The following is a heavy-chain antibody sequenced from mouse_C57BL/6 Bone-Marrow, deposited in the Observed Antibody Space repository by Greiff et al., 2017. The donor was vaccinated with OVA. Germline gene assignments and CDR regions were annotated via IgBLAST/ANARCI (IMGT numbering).Heavy chain of an antibody. CDR2: ISNLAYSI. J-gene: IGHJ4*01. Sequence: EVKLMESGGGLVQPGGSLKLSCAASGFTFSDYGMAWVRQAPRKGPEWVAFISNLAYSIYYADTVTGRFTISRENAKNTLYLEMSSLRSEDTAMYYCARFTTVVARDAMDYWGQGTSVTVSS. V-gene: IGHV5-15*01. CDR1: GFTFSDYG. D-gene: IGHD1-1*01. CDR3: ARFTTVVARDAMDY.